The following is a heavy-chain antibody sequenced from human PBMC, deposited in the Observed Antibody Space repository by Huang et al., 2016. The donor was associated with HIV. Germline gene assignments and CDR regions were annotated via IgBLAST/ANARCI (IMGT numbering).Heavy chain of an antibody. Sequence: EVQLVQSGAEVKKPGESLKISCKGSGYRFRRNWLGWVRQMPGQGLEWMGRLSPGDSDTRYSPSFQGQVTISADKSINTAYLQWSSLKASDTAMYYCARLIGSPSFYYGLDVWGQGTTVTVSS. CDR2: LSPGDSDT. CDR1: GYRFRRNW. CDR3: ARLIGSPSFYYGLDV. V-gene: IGHV5-51*01. J-gene: IGHJ6*02. D-gene: IGHD3-10*01.